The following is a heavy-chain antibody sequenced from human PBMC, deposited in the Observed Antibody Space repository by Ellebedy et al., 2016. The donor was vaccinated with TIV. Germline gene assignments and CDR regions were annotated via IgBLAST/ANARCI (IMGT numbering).Heavy chain of an antibody. CDR1: GFIFSNYG. Sequence: PGGSLRLSCTASGFIFSNYGMHRVRQAPGKGLEWVAFIWYDGSHKYYGDSVKGRFTISRDNSKNTLYLQMNSLGVDDTAVYYCARDRHVDRGDCLDYWGQGTLVTVSS. V-gene: IGHV3-33*01. CDR3: ARDRHVDRGDCLDY. J-gene: IGHJ4*02. D-gene: IGHD2-21*02. CDR2: IWYDGSHK.